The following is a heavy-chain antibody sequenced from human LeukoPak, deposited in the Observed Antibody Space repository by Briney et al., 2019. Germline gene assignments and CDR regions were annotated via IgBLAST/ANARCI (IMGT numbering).Heavy chain of an antibody. V-gene: IGHV4-34*01. J-gene: IGHJ4*02. D-gene: IGHD3-22*01. Sequence: SETLSLTCAVYGGSFSGYYWSWIRQPPGKGLEWIGEINHSGSTNYNPSLKSRVTISVDTSKNQFSLKLSSVTAADTAVYYCARVAASGYDSSGGLDYWGQGTLVTVSS. CDR3: ARVAASGYDSSGGLDY. CDR1: GGSFSGYY. CDR2: INHSGST.